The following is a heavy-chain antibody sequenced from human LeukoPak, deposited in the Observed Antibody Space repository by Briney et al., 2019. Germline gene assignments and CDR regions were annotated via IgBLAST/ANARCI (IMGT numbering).Heavy chain of an antibody. J-gene: IGHJ5*02. V-gene: IGHV4-4*02. Sequence: SETLSLTCAVSGDSISSSNWWSWVRQPPGKGLEWIGEIFHSGSTNYNPSLKSRVTITIDKSKNQFSLRLSSVTAADTAVYYCASLTGTNWFDPWGQGTLVTVSS. CDR2: IFHSGST. D-gene: IGHD1-20*01. CDR3: ASLTGTNWFDP. CDR1: GDSISSSNW.